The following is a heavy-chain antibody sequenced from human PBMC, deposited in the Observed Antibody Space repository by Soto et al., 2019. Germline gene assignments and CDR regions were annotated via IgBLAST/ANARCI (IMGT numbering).Heavy chain of an antibody. CDR2: IYYSGST. Sequence: QLQLQESGPGLVKPSETLSLTCTVSGGSISSSSYYWGWIRQPPGKGLEWIGSIYYSGSTYYNPSLKSRVTISVDTSKNQFSLKLSSVTAADTAVYYCARRWDDYDILTGYRYYYYYGMDVWGQGTTVTVSS. J-gene: IGHJ6*02. D-gene: IGHD3-9*01. CDR3: ARRWDDYDILTGYRYYYYYGMDV. CDR1: GGSISSSSYY. V-gene: IGHV4-39*01.